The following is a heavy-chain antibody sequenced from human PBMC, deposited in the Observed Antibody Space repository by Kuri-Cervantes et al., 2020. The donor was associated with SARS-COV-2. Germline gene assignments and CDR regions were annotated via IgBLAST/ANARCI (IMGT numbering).Heavy chain of an antibody. CDR2: IKQDGSEK. CDR3: ARGEAYYYDSSGPY. CDR1: GFTFSSYW. V-gene: IGHV3-7*01. J-gene: IGHJ4*02. D-gene: IGHD3-22*01. Sequence: GESLKISCAASGFTFSSYWMTWVRQAPGKGLEWVANIKQDGSEKYYVDSVKGRFTISRDNAKNSLYLQMNSLRVEDTAVYYCARGEAYYYDSSGPYWGQGTLVNVSS.